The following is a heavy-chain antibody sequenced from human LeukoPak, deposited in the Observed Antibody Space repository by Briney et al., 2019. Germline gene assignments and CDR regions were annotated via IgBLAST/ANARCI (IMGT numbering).Heavy chain of an antibody. V-gene: IGHV4-38-2*02. D-gene: IGHD1-26*01. Sequence: SETLSLTCAASGYSISSGYHWGWIRQPPGKGLEWIGNIYHSGNTYYDPSLKSRVTISIDTSKNQFSLKLSSLTAADTAVYYCARDLSRSSFDYWGQGTLVTVSS. J-gene: IGHJ4*02. CDR3: ARDLSRSSFDY. CDR1: GYSISSGYH. CDR2: IYHSGNT.